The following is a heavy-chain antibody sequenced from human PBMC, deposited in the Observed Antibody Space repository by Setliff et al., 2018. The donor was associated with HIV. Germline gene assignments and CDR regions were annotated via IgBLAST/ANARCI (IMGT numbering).Heavy chain of an antibody. Sequence: PSETLSLTCTVSGGSINYYYWSWIRQPPGKNPEYIGYIHPSGETYYSPSLMSRLTISVDIPKRQFSLRLSSVTAADTAQYFCAVYYEGVGGRGIWGPGTLVTVSS. CDR2: IHPSGET. V-gene: IGHV4-59*01. CDR1: GGSINYYY. CDR3: AVYYEGVGGRGI. J-gene: IGHJ4*02. D-gene: IGHD3-16*01.